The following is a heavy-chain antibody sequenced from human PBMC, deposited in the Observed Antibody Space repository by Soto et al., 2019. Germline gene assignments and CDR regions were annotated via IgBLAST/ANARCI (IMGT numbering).Heavy chain of an antibody. CDR1: GGSISSYY. J-gene: IGHJ2*01. Sequence: QVQLQESGPGLVKPSETLSLTCTVSGGSISSYYWSWIRQPPGKGLEWIGYIYYSGSTNYNPSLXRXVXXSVDTSKNQFSLKLSSVTAADPAVYYCARFNWYFDLWGRGTLVTVSS. V-gene: IGHV4-59*08. CDR2: IYYSGST. CDR3: ARFNWYFDL.